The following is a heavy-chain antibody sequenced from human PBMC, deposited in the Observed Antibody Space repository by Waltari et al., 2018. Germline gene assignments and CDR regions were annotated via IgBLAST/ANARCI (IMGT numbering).Heavy chain of an antibody. J-gene: IGHJ3*02. CDR3: ARGDGGSGLGASDI. CDR1: GFTFTKHG. D-gene: IGHD3-3*01. V-gene: IGHV3-33*01. CDR2: IWYDGSNK. Sequence: QVELVESGGGVVRAGRSLRLSCVGYGFTFTKHGMNWVRQAPGKGLEWVAVIWYDGSNKNYVDSVKGRFTISRDNSKNTMYLEMNRLRAEDTAVYFCARGDGGSGLGASDIWGQGTMVTVSS.